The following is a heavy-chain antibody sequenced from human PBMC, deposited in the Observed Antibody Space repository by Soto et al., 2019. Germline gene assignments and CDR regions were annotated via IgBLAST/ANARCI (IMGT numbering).Heavy chain of an antibody. CDR1: GFTFSSYW. CDR3: ARDLSGSYLRGGGWFDP. CDR2: INSDGSST. Sequence: EVQLVESGGGLVQPGGSLRLSCAASGFTFSSYWMHWVRQAPGKGLVWVSRINSDGSSTSYADSVKGRFTISRDNAKNTLYLQMNSLRAEDTAVYYCARDLSGSYLRGGGWFDPWGQGTLVTVSS. D-gene: IGHD1-26*01. J-gene: IGHJ5*02. V-gene: IGHV3-74*01.